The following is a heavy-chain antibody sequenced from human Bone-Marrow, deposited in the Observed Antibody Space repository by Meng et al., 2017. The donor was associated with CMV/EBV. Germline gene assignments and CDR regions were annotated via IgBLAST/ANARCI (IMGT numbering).Heavy chain of an antibody. Sequence: SETLSLTCTVSGGSISSSSYYWGWIRQPPGKGLEWIGSIYYSGSTYYNPSLKSRVTISVDTSKNQFSLKLSSVTAADTAVYYCARHQGGSTSRFNFDYWGQGTRVTGSS. D-gene: IGHD2-2*01. CDR2: IYYSGST. V-gene: IGHV4-39*01. CDR3: ARHQGGSTSRFNFDY. CDR1: GGSISSSSYY. J-gene: IGHJ4*02.